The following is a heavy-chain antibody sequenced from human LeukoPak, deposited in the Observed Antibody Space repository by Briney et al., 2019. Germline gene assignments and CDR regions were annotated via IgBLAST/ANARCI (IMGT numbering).Heavy chain of an antibody. Sequence: PGGSLRLSCAASGFTFSSSGMHWVRQAPGKGLEWVAVIWYDGSDKYYADSVKGRFTISRDNSKNTLYLQMNSLRAEDTAVYYCARDQKVRGVSAGYFDYWGQGTLVTVSS. D-gene: IGHD3-10*01. V-gene: IGHV3-33*01. CDR2: IWYDGSDK. CDR1: GFTFSSSG. J-gene: IGHJ4*02. CDR3: ARDQKVRGVSAGYFDY.